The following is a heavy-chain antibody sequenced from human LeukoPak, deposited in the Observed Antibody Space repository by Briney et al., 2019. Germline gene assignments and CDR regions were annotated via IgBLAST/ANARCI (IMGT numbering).Heavy chain of an antibody. V-gene: IGHV4-4*07. J-gene: IGHJ4*02. Sequence: SETLSLTCTVSGGSISYYWSWIRQPAGKGLEWIGRIYTSGNTNFNPSLKSRVTMSVGPSKNQFSLKLSSVTAADAAVYYCARDLSSNWYSDYFDYWGQGALVTVSS. CDR2: IYTSGNT. CDR3: ARDLSSNWYSDYFDY. D-gene: IGHD6-13*01. CDR1: GGSISYY.